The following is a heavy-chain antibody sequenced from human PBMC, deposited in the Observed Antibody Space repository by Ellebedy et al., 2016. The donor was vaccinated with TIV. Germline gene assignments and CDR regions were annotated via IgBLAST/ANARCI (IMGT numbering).Heavy chain of an antibody. CDR2: ISHGGTS. CDR1: GGSFSGYY. D-gene: IGHD5-18*01. V-gene: IGHV4-34*01. CDR3: ARGRTPMVARPSYFDY. Sequence: SETLSLXXAVYGGSFSGYYWTWIRQSPGKGLEWIGEISHGGTSNYNPSLKSRITISLDTSKNQFSLKLTSLTAADTAVYYCARGRTPMVARPSYFDYWGQGTLVTVSS. J-gene: IGHJ4*02.